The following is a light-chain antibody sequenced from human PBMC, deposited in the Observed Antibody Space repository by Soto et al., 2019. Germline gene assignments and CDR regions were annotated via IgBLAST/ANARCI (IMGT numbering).Light chain of an antibody. V-gene: IGLV2-8*01. CDR1: SSDVGGYSY. J-gene: IGLJ1*01. CDR3: SSYAGSSNV. CDR2: EVN. Sequence: ALAQPPSASGSPGQSVAISCTGTSSDVGGYSYVSWYQQHPGKAPKLMIYEVNKRPSGVPDRFSGSKSGNTASLTVSGLQAEDEADYYCSSYAGSSNVFGTGTKVTVL.